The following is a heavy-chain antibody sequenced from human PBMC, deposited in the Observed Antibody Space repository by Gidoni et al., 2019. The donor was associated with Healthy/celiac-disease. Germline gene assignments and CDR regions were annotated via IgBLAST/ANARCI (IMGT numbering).Heavy chain of an antibody. CDR3: ARDTPGYCTGGVCYLPNNWFDP. V-gene: IGHV1-3*01. J-gene: IGHJ5*02. CDR2: INAGNGNT. D-gene: IGHD2-8*02. Sequence: QVQLVQSGAEVKKPGASVKVSCKASGYTFTSYAMHWVRQAPGQRLEWMGWINAGNGNTKYSQKFQGRVTITRDTSASTAYMELSSLRSEDTAVYYCARDTPGYCTGGVCYLPNNWFDPWGQGTLVTVSS. CDR1: GYTFTSYA.